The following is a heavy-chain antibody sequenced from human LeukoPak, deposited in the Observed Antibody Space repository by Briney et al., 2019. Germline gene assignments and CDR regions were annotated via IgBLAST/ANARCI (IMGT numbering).Heavy chain of an antibody. CDR2: INHSGST. Sequence: KPSGTLSLTCTVYGGSFSGYYWSWIRQPPGKGLEWIGEINHSGSTNYNPSLKSRVTISVDTSKNQFSLKLSSVTAADTAVYYCARVVLDTAMVTQDYWGQGTLVTVSS. CDR3: ARVVLDTAMVTQDY. D-gene: IGHD5-18*01. V-gene: IGHV4-34*01. J-gene: IGHJ4*02. CDR1: GGSFSGYY.